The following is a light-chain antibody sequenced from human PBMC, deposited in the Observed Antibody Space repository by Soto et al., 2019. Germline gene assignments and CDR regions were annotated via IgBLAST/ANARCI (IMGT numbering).Light chain of an antibody. CDR1: QSVSSY. CDR2: DAS. J-gene: IGKJ1*01. CDR3: QQRSNWHPGLGA. Sequence: EIVLTQSPATLSLSPGERATISCRASQSVSSYLAWYQQKPGQAPRLLIYDASNRATGIPARVSGSGSGTDLTLSISSLGPEDSAVYYCQQRSNWHPGLGAFGQGTKVEIK. V-gene: IGKV3-11*01.